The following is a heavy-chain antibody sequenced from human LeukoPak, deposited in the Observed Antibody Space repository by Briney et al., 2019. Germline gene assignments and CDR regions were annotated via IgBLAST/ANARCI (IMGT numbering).Heavy chain of an antibody. V-gene: IGHV1-3*01. CDR3: AKAFWSGYHNIGNCDY. CDR1: GYTFTTYA. Sequence: ASVKVSCKASGYTFTTYALHWVRQAPGQRLEWMGWINAGTGDTKYSQNFQGRVSLTGDTSATTAYMELSSLRSEDTAVYYCAKAFWSGYHNIGNCDYWGQGTLVTVSS. D-gene: IGHD3-3*01. J-gene: IGHJ4*02. CDR2: INAGTGDT.